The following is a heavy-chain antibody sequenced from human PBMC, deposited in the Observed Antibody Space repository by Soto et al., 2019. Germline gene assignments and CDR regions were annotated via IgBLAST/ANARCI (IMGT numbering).Heavy chain of an antibody. D-gene: IGHD2-15*01. J-gene: IGHJ4*02. CDR1: GFSLSTSGVG. Sequence: QITLKESGPTLVKPTQTLTLTCTFSGFSLSTSGVGVGWIRQPPGQALEWLALIYWYYDKRYSPSLKSRLTITKDTSNNQVVLTMTNMDPVDTATYYCAHRPSYCSGGSCYSGFDYWGQGTLVTVSS. CDR2: IYWYYDK. CDR3: AHRPSYCSGGSCYSGFDY. V-gene: IGHV2-5*01.